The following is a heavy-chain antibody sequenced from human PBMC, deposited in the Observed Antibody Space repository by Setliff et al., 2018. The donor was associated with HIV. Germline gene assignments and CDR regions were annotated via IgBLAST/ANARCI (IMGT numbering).Heavy chain of an antibody. CDR2: INPSGGRT. J-gene: IGHJ4*02. CDR1: GYTFTSVY. CDR3: ARTLPQYTNLFDY. V-gene: IGHV1-2*06. D-gene: IGHD5-18*01. Sequence: ASVKVSCKASGYTFTSVYMHWVRQAPGEGLEWMGLINPSGGRTTYAQKFQGRVTMTRDTSISTAYMELSRLRSDDTAVYYCARTLPQYTNLFDYWGQGTLVTVSS.